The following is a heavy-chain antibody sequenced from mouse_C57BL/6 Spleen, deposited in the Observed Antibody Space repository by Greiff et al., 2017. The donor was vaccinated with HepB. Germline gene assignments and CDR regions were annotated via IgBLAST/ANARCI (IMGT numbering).Heavy chain of an antibody. CDR3: ARDDGSSPLYFDY. CDR2: ISYDGSN. D-gene: IGHD1-1*01. Sequence: EVHLVESGPGLVKPSQSLSLTCSVTGYSITSGYYWNWIRQFPGNQLEWMGYISYDGSNNYNPSLKNRISITRDTSKNQFFLKLNSVTTEDTATYYCARDDGSSPLYFDYWGQGTTLTVSS. J-gene: IGHJ2*01. V-gene: IGHV3-6*01. CDR1: GYSITSGYY.